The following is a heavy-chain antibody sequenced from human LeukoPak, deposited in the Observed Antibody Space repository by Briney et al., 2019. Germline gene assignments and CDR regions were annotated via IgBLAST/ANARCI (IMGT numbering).Heavy chain of an antibody. CDR3: AKDGDYDFWSGYLDY. CDR2: ISWNSGSI. Sequence: GRPLRLSCAASGFTFDDYAMHWVRQAPGKGLEWVSGISWNSGSIGYADSVKGRFTISRDNAKNSLYLQMNSLRAEDTALYYCAKDGDYDFWSGYLDYWGQGTLVTVSS. D-gene: IGHD3-3*01. J-gene: IGHJ4*02. CDR1: GFTFDDYA. V-gene: IGHV3-9*01.